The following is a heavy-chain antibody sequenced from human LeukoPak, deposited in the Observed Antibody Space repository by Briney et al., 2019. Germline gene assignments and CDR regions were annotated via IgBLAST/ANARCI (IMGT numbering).Heavy chain of an antibody. D-gene: IGHD3-10*01. CDR2: IYSGGST. V-gene: IGHV3-53*01. CDR3: ARAKPKNMVRGLIMRRESRYYFDY. CDR1: GFSLSSYA. J-gene: IGHJ4*02. Sequence: GGSLRLSCTVSGFSLSSYAMSWVRRAPGKGLEWVSAIYSGGSTYYADSVKGRFTISRDNSKNTLYLQMNSLRAGDTAVYYCARAKPKNMVRGLIMRRESRYYFDYWGQGTLVTVSS.